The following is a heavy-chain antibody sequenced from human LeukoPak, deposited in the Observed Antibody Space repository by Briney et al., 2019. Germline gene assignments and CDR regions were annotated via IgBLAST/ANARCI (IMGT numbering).Heavy chain of an antibody. CDR2: IYYSGST. CDR3: ARDFRNYGSESYWFDP. D-gene: IGHD3-10*01. V-gene: IGHV4-59*01. J-gene: IGHJ5*02. Sequence: SETLSLTCAVYGGSFSGYYWSWIRQPPGKGLEWIGYIYYSGSTNYNPSLKSRVTISVDTSKNQFSLKLSSVTAADTAVYYCARDFRNYGSESYWFDPWGQGTLVTASS. CDR1: GGSFSGYY.